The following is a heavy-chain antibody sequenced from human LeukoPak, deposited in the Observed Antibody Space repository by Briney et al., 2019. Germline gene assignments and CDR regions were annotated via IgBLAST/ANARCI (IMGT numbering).Heavy chain of an antibody. CDR1: GYSFTSYW. J-gene: IGHJ3*02. V-gene: IGHV5-51*01. CDR2: FYPGDSDT. Sequence: PGESLKISCKGSGYSFTSYWSGWVPQMPGKGLGGRRIFYPGDSDTRYSPSFQGQVTISADKSITTAYLQWSSLKASDTAMYYCATGGQDAFDIWGQGTMVTVSS. CDR3: ATGGQDAFDI. D-gene: IGHD1-26*01.